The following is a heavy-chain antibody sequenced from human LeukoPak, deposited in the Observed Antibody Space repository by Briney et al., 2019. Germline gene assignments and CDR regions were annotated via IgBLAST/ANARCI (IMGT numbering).Heavy chain of an antibody. Sequence: GGSLRLSCAASGFTFSSYAMHWVRQAPGKGLEWVAVISYDGSIEYYADSVKGRFTISRDNSKNTLYLQMNSLRAEDTAVYYCARGDYGGKKGGVDYWGQGTLVTVSS. D-gene: IGHD4-23*01. J-gene: IGHJ4*02. CDR2: ISYDGSIE. V-gene: IGHV3-30*04. CDR1: GFTFSSYA. CDR3: ARGDYGGKKGGVDY.